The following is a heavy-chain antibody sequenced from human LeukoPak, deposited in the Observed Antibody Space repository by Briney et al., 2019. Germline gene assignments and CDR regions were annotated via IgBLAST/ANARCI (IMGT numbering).Heavy chain of an antibody. V-gene: IGHV3-48*01. D-gene: IGHD3-3*01. CDR2: ISSSSSTI. CDR3: ARGDYDFWSGYFDY. Sequence: GGSLRLSCAASGFTFSSYSMNWVRQAPGKGLEWVSDISSSSSTIYYADSVKSRFTISRDNAKNSLYLQMNSLRAEDTAVYYCARGDYDFWSGYFDYWGQGTLVTVSS. J-gene: IGHJ4*02. CDR1: GFTFSSYS.